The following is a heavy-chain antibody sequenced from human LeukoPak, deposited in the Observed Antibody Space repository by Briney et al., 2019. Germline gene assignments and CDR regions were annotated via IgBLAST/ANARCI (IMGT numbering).Heavy chain of an antibody. CDR3: ARLYYYDSSGYFHPYFDS. D-gene: IGHD3-22*01. CDR2: ISYSGST. Sequence: SETLSLTCTVSGGSISSYYWSWIRQPPGKGLEWMGHISYSGSTHYNPSLKSRVTISVDTSKNQFSLKLSSVTAADTAVYYCARLYYYDSSGYFHPYFDSWGQGTLVTVSS. CDR1: GGSISSYY. V-gene: IGHV4-59*01. J-gene: IGHJ4*02.